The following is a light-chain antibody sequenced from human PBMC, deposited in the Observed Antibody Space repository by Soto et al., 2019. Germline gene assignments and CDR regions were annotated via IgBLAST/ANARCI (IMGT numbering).Light chain of an antibody. V-gene: IGKV1-5*03. J-gene: IGKJ1*01. CDR2: KAS. Sequence: DIQMTQSPSTLSASVGDKVTITCRASQFISSYLAWYQQKPGKAPKLLIYKASSLESGVPSRFSGSGSGTEFTLTIRSLQAEDFATYYCQQYNSYSRTFGQGTKVDIK. CDR3: QQYNSYSRT. CDR1: QFISSY.